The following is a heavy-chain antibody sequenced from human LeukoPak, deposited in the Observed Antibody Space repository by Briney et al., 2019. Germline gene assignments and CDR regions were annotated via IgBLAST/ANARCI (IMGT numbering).Heavy chain of an antibody. CDR1: GGSISGYY. CDR3: AREHRDYEGSGYYVDY. D-gene: IGHD3-3*01. V-gene: IGHV4-59*12. Sequence: PSETLSLTCTVSGGSISGYYWNWVRQPAGKGLEWIGCIYYSGITDYNSSLRSRLTMSLDTSKSQFSLKLTSVTAADTAVYFCAREHRDYEGSGYYVDYWGQGTLVTVSS. CDR2: IYYSGIT. J-gene: IGHJ4*02.